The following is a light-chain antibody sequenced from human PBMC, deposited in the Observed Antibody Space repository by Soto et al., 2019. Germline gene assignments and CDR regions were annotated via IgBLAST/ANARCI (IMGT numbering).Light chain of an antibody. V-gene: IGKV3-11*01. CDR1: QSVGRH. Sequence: VLTQSPATLSLSPGDGATLSCRASQSVGRHLAWYQHKPGQAPRLLIYGASNRATAIPARCSGSGSGTAFTLTISSLEPEDVAIYFCQRRGNYRVTFGPGTRVDI. CDR3: QRRGNYRVT. J-gene: IGKJ3*01. CDR2: GAS.